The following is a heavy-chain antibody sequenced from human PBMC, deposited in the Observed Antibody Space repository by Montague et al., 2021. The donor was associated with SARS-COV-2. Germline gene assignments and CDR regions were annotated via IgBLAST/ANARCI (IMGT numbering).Heavy chain of an antibody. CDR2: ISYDGSNK. D-gene: IGHD3-9*01. CDR1: GFTFSSYA. J-gene: IGHJ4*02. CDR3: ASPRGPSYYDSLTGSAFDY. V-gene: IGHV3-30-3*01. Sequence: SLRLSCAASGFTFSSYAMHWVRQAPGKGLEWVAVISYDGSNKYYADSVKGRFTISRDNSKNTLYLQMNSLRAEDTAVYYCASPRGPSYYDSLTGSAFDYWGQGTLVTVSS.